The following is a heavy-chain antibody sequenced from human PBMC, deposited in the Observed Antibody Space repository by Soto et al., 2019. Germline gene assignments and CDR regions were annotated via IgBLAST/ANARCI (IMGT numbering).Heavy chain of an antibody. CDR1: GYTFTSYG. V-gene: IGHV1-18*01. D-gene: IGHD2-2*01. CDR2: ISAYNGNT. Sequence: ASVKVSCKASGYTFTSYGISWVRQAPGQGLEWMGWISAYNGNTNYAQKLQGRVTMTTDTSTSTAYMELRSLRSDDTAVYYCARAREAVPAAMGRYYYYMDVWGKGTTVTVSS. CDR3: ARAREAVPAAMGRYYYYMDV. J-gene: IGHJ6*03.